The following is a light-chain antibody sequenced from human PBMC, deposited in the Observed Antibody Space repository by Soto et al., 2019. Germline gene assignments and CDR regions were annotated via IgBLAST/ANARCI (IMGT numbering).Light chain of an antibody. CDR1: QSISSN. Sequence: EIVMTQSPATLSVSPGERATLSCRASQSISSNLAWYRQRPGQAPRLLIYGASTRATGIPARFGGSGSGTKFTLTISSLQSEDFAVYYCQQYNNWPQTFGQGTKVDIK. CDR3: QQYNNWPQT. J-gene: IGKJ1*01. V-gene: IGKV3-15*01. CDR2: GAS.